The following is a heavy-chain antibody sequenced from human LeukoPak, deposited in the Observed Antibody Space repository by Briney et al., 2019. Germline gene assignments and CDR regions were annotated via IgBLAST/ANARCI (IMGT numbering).Heavy chain of an antibody. Sequence: GGSLRLSCAASGFTFSSYAMSWVRQAPGKGLDWVSGMSGGGGSTFYADSVKGRFSISRDNSKNTLYLQVNSLRAEDTAVYYCAKGHPECTTASCSCYFDFWGQGTLVTVSS. D-gene: IGHD2-2*01. CDR2: MSGGGGST. CDR3: AKGHPECTTASCSCYFDF. CDR1: GFTFSSYA. J-gene: IGHJ4*02. V-gene: IGHV3-23*01.